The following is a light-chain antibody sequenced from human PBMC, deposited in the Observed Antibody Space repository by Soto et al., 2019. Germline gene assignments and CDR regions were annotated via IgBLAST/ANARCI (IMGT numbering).Light chain of an antibody. J-gene: IGKJ1*01. CDR3: QQYGSSPWT. V-gene: IGKV3-20*01. CDR2: GAS. CDR1: QSVSSSY. Sequence: EIVLTQSPGTLSLSPGERATLSCRASQSVSSSYLAWYQQKPGQAPRLLIYGASSRATGIPDRFSGSVSGKDFTLTISRLEPEDCAVYYCQQYGSSPWTVGQGTKVEIK.